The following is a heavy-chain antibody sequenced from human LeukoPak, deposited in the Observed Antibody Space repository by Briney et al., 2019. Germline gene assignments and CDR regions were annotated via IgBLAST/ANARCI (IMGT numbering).Heavy chain of an antibody. Sequence: PSETLSLTCTVSGGSISSYYWSWIRQPPGKGLEWIGYIYTSGGTNYNPSLKSRVTISVDTSKNQFSLKLSSVTAADTAVYYCARGPPPQGFFYYFYYMDVWGKGSTVTVSS. CDR3: ARGPPPQGFFYYFYYMDV. CDR1: GGSISSYY. V-gene: IGHV4-4*09. D-gene: IGHD3-3*01. J-gene: IGHJ6*03. CDR2: IYTSGGT.